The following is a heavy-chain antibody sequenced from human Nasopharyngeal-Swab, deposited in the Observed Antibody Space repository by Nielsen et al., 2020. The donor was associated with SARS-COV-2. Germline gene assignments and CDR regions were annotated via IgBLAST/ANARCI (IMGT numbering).Heavy chain of an antibody. CDR1: GGSISSTGHH. CDR3: AREITYYYYMDV. Sequence: SETLSLTCTVSGGSISSTGHHWAWIRQPPGKGLEWIGTIFYTGGTDYSSSLRSRVSISVDTSKNQFSLKLTSVTAADTALYFCAREITYYYYMDVWGKGATVTVSS. CDR2: IFYTGGT. V-gene: IGHV4-39*07. J-gene: IGHJ6*03. D-gene: IGHD5-24*01.